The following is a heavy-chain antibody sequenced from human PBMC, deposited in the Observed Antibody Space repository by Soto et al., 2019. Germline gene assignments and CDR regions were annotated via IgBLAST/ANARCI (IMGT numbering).Heavy chain of an antibody. Sequence: ETLSLTCTVSGGSVSSGSYYWSWIRQPPGKGLEWIGYIYYSGSTNYNPSLKSRVTISVDTSKNQFSLKLSSVTAADTAVYYCARDFLSGYETLYYYYGMDVWGQGTTVTVSS. D-gene: IGHD5-12*01. CDR1: GGSVSSGSYY. CDR3: ARDFLSGYETLYYYYGMDV. J-gene: IGHJ6*02. CDR2: IYYSGST. V-gene: IGHV4-61*01.